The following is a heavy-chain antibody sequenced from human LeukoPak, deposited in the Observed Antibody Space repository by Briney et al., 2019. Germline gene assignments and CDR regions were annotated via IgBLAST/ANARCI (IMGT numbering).Heavy chain of an antibody. J-gene: IGHJ6*02. Sequence: PSQTLSLTCTVSGGSISSGGYYWSWIRQPAGKGLEWIGRIYTSGSTNYNPSLKSRVTMSVDTSKNQFSLKLSSVTAADTAVYYCARAPSTYYGSGSYYYYYGMDVWGQGTTVTVSS. V-gene: IGHV4-61*02. CDR2: IYTSGST. CDR3: ARAPSTYYGSGSYYYYYGMDV. D-gene: IGHD3-10*01. CDR1: GGSISSGGYY.